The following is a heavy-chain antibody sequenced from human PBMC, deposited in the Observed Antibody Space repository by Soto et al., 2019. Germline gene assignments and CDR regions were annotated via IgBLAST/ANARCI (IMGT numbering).Heavy chain of an antibody. CDR2: ISSSSSYI. V-gene: IGHV3-21*01. CDR3: ARDIGGYSGHANDY. CDR1: GFTFSSYS. J-gene: IGHJ4*02. Sequence: EVQLVESGGGLVKPGGSLRLSCAASGFTFSSYSMNWVRQAPGKGLEWVSSISSSSSYIYYADSVKGRFTISRDNAKNSLYLQMNSLRAEDTAVYYCARDIGGYSGHANDYWGQGTLVTVSS. D-gene: IGHD5-12*01.